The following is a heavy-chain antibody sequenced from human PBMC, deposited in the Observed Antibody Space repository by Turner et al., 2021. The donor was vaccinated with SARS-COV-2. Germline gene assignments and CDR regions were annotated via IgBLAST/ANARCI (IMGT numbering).Heavy chain of an antibody. CDR2: IDTDGSTT. D-gene: IGHD3-10*01. CDR3: ARGGHYYYGLDV. CDR1: GFTFSSYW. V-gene: IGHV3-74*01. Sequence: EVQLVESGGGLVQPGGSLRLSCAASGFTFSSYWMHWVRQAPGQGLMWVSRIDTDGSTTSYADSVKGRFTISRDNSKNTLYLQMNSLRAEDTAVYYCARGGHYYYGLDVWGQGTTVTVSS. J-gene: IGHJ6*02.